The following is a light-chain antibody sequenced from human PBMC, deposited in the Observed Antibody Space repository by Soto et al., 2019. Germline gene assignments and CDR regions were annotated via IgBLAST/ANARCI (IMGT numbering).Light chain of an antibody. V-gene: IGKV4-1*01. J-gene: IGKJ4*01. CDR2: WAS. CDR1: LSVFYSSNNQNY. Sequence: DIVMTQSPESLTVPLGERATINCKSSLSVFYSSNNQNYLAWYQHKPGQPPKLLIYWASTRESGVHDRFSGSGSGTDFTLTISTLQAEDVAGYYCHQYYTPLAPTFGGGTKVEIK. CDR3: HQYYTPLAPT.